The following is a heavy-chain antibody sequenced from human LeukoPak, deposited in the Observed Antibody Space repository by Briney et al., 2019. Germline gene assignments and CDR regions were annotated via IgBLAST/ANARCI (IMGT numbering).Heavy chain of an antibody. Sequence: NPGGSLRLSCAASGFTFNDYYMSWVRQAPGRGLEWVSYISSSGSTIYYADSVKGRFTISRDNAKNSLYLQMNSLRAEDTAVYYCARDHSYYGSGSPWGAWGRGTLVTVSS. V-gene: IGHV3-11*04. CDR2: ISSSGSTI. CDR1: GFTFNDYY. J-gene: IGHJ5*02. D-gene: IGHD3-10*01. CDR3: ARDHSYYGSGSPWGA.